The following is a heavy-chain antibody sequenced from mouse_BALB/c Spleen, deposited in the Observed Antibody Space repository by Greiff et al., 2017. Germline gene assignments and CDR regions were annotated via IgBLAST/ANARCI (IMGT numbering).Heavy chain of an antibody. CDR1: GFTFSSFG. J-gene: IGHJ2*01. D-gene: IGHD1-1*01. Sequence: EVKLMESGGGLVQPGGSRKLSCAASGFTFSSFGMHWVRQAPEKGLEWVAYISSGSSTIYYADTVKGRFTISRDNPKNTLFLQMTSLRSEDTAMYYCARSTTTCFDDWGQGTTLTVSS. CDR3: ARSTTTCFDD. CDR2: ISSGSSTI. V-gene: IGHV5-17*02.